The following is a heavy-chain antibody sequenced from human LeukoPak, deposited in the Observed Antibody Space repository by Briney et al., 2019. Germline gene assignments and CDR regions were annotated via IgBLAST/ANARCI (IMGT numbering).Heavy chain of an antibody. CDR1: GDSVSSNSAA. CDR3: ARESGDYVKFDY. Sequence: SQTLSLTCAISGDSVSSNSAAWNWIRQSPSRGLEWLGRTYYRSKRFNEYSTSVESRITINPDTSKNQFSLQLSFVTPEDTAVYYCARESGDYVKFDYWGQGTLVTVSS. J-gene: IGHJ4*02. D-gene: IGHD3-16*01. V-gene: IGHV6-1*01. CDR2: TYYRSKRFN.